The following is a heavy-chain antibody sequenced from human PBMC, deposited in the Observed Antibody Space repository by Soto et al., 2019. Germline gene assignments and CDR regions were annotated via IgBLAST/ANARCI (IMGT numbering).Heavy chain of an antibody. CDR3: ARHVSSAMDV. J-gene: IGHJ6*02. CDR2: IYHSGST. Sequence: SETLSLTCAVSGGSISSGGYSWSWIRQQPGKSLEWIGYIYHSGSTYYNTSLRSRVTISADMSKNQFSLKLTSVTAADTAVDDCARHVSSAMDVWGQGTTVTVSS. V-gene: IGHV4-30-2*01. CDR1: GGSISSGGYS.